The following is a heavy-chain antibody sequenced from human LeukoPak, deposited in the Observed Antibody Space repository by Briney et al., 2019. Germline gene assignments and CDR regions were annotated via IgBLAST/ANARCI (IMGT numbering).Heavy chain of an antibody. V-gene: IGHV5-51*01. CDR1: GYSFTSYW. Sequence: GESLKIPCKGSGYSFTSYWIGWVRQMPGKGLEWMGIIYPGDSDTRYSPSFQGQVTISADKSISTAYLQWSSLKASDTAMYYCARWYYYDSSGSTLGAFDIWGQGTMVTVSS. CDR3: ARWYYYDSSGSTLGAFDI. D-gene: IGHD3-22*01. CDR2: IYPGDSDT. J-gene: IGHJ3*02.